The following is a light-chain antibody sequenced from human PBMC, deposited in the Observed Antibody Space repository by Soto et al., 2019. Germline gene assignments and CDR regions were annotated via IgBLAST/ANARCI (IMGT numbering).Light chain of an antibody. CDR3: QQYNSYPYT. CDR1: QSISSW. J-gene: IGKJ2*01. Sequence: DIQMTQSPSTLSASVGDRVTITCRASQSISSWLAWYQQKPGKAPKVLIYKASSLESGVPSRFSGGGSGTEFTLTIGSLQPDDFAAYYCQQYNSYPYTFGQGTKLEIK. V-gene: IGKV1-5*03. CDR2: KAS.